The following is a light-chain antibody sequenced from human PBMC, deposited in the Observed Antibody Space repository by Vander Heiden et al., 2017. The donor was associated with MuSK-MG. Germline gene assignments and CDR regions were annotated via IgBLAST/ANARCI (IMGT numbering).Light chain of an antibody. CDR3: SSYTSGSTGV. CDR2: DVS. J-gene: IGLJ2*01. CDR1: SSDVGGYNY. Sequence: QSALTQPASVSGSPGQSIPISCTGTSSDVGGYNYVSWYQQHPGKAVKRMTYDVSNRPSGVSSRISGSKSGNKALMTVSGLEAEDAAYDYCSSYTSGSTGVVSGGTNLTV. V-gene: IGLV2-14*03.